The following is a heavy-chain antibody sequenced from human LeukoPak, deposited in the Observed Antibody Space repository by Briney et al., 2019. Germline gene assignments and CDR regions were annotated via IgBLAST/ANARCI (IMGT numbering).Heavy chain of an antibody. CDR3: ARDGDYYDSSGYGRRAFDI. D-gene: IGHD3-22*01. Sequence: HPGGSLRLSCAASGFTFSSYAMSWVRQAPGKGLEWVSAISGSGGSTYYADSVKGRFTISRDNAKNSLYLQMNSLRAEDTAVYYCARDGDYYDSSGYGRRAFDIWGQGTMVTVSS. V-gene: IGHV3-23*01. J-gene: IGHJ3*02. CDR1: GFTFSSYA. CDR2: ISGSGGST.